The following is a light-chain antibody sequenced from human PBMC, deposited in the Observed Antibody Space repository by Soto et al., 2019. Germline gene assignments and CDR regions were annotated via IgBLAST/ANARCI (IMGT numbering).Light chain of an antibody. CDR3: SSYTSSSTLRV. CDR2: DVS. CDR1: SSDVGGYNY. Sequence: QSVLTQPASVSGSPGQSITISCTGTSSDVGGYNYVSWYQQHPDKAPKLMIYDVSNRPSGVSNRFSGSKSGNTASLTISGLQAEDEADYYCSSYTSSSTLRVFGGGTKLTVL. V-gene: IGLV2-14*01. J-gene: IGLJ2*01.